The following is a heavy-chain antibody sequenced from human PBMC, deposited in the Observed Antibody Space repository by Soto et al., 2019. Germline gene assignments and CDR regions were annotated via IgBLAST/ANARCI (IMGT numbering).Heavy chain of an antibody. V-gene: IGHV1-18*01. CDR1: GYIFVNYG. CDR2: ISPYSGNT. J-gene: IGHJ6*02. Sequence: ASVKVSCKASGYIFVNYGIAWVRQAPGQGLEWMGWISPYSGNTHYASKVQGRLTMTTDTSTSTAYMDLGSLTSDDTAVYYCASVLELHYYYGMDVWGQGTTVTVSS. D-gene: IGHD1-7*01. CDR3: ASVLELHYYYGMDV.